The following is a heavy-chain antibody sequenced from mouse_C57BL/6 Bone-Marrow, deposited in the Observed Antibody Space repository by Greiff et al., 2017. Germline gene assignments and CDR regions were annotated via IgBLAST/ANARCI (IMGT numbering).Heavy chain of an antibody. Sequence: VQLQQSGPELVKPGASVKISCKASGYSFTDYNMNWVKQSNGKSLEWIGVINPNYGTTSYNQKFKGKATLTVDQSSSTAYMQLNSLTSEDSAVYDCANYGSSPSYAMDYWGQGTTVTVSS. V-gene: IGHV1-39*01. J-gene: IGHJ4*01. CDR1: GYSFTDYN. CDR2: INPNYGTT. D-gene: IGHD1-1*01. CDR3: ANYGSSPSYAMDY.